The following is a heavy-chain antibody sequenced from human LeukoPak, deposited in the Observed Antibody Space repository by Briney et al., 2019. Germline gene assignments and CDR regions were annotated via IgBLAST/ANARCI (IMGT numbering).Heavy chain of an antibody. CDR1: GFAFGSHW. D-gene: IGHD1-1*01. Sequence: GGSLRLSCAASGFAFGSHWMHWVRQAPGKGLVWVARIESDASNTRYADSVKGRFTISRDNANKTLYLQMNSLRAEDTAVYYCARGSLDGTYTFDIWGQGAMVTVSS. J-gene: IGHJ3*02. CDR2: IESDASNT. V-gene: IGHV3-74*01. CDR3: ARGSLDGTYTFDI.